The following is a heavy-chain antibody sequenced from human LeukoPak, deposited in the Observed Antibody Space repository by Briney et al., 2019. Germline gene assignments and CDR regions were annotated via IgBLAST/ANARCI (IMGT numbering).Heavy chain of an antibody. CDR1: GFTFSSYS. CDR3: AKLLFGGVIVPIDY. J-gene: IGHJ4*02. CDR2: ITGSGGST. V-gene: IGHV3-23*01. D-gene: IGHD3-16*02. Sequence: PGGSLRLSCAASGFTFSSYSMNWVRQAPGKGLEWVSAITGSGGSTYYAASVKGRFTISRDNSKNTLYLQMNSLRAEDTAIYYCAKLLFGGVIVPIDYWGQGTLVTVSS.